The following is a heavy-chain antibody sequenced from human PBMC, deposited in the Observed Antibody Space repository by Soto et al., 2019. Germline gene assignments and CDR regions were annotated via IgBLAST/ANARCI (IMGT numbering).Heavy chain of an antibody. CDR3: ARMHYDYGMDV. V-gene: IGHV4-31*03. CDR1: GGSISSGGYY. Sequence: QVQLQESGPGLVQPSQTLSLTCTVSGGSISSGGYYWSWIRQHPGKGLEWIGYIYYTGSTYYNPSLKSRVTISVDSSKNRFSLKLSSVTAADTAVYYCARMHYDYGMDVWGQGTTVTVSS. CDR2: IYYTGST. J-gene: IGHJ6*02.